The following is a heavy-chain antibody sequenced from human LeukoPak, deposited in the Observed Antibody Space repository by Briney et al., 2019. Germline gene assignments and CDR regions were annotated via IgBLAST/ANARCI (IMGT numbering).Heavy chain of an antibody. CDR1: GYSFTSYW. CDR3: ARRWSDYGDYEGEFDY. J-gene: IGHJ4*02. V-gene: IGHV5-51*01. CDR2: IYPGDSDT. D-gene: IGHD4-17*01. Sequence: GESLKISCKGSGYSFTSYWIGWVRQMPGKGLEWMGIIYPGDSDTRYSPSFQGRVTISADKSISTAYLQWSSLKASDTAMYYCARRWSDYGDYEGEFDYWGQGTLVTVSS.